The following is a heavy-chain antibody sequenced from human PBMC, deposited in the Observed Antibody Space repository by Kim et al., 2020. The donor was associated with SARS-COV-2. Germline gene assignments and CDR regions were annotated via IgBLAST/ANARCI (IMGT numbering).Heavy chain of an antibody. Sequence: SETLSLTCSVSGGSFTRSSFYWAWIRQPPGMGLEWIGSMYYSANTYYNPSLESRVTMSVDTSKNTFSLNLTSVTAADEGVYYCARHGGECSRETCSSHWFDPWGQGTLVTVSS. CDR2: MYYSANT. V-gene: IGHV4-39*01. CDR1: GGSFTRSSFY. J-gene: IGHJ5*02. CDR3: ARHGGECSRETCSSHWFDP. D-gene: IGHD2-15*01.